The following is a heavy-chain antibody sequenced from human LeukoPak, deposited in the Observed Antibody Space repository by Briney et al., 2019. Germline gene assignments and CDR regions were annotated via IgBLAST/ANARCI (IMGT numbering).Heavy chain of an antibody. J-gene: IGHJ6*03. CDR1: GGSISSGSYY. CDR3: AGAGRYSNSPFRYYYYYMDV. V-gene: IGHV4-61*02. CDR2: IYTSGST. Sequence: SSQTLSLTCTVSGGSISSGSYYWSWIRQPAGKGLEWIGRIYTSGSTNYNPSLKSRVTISVDMSKNQFSLKLSSVTAADTAVYYCAGAGRYSNSPFRYYYYYMDVWGKGTTVTVSS. D-gene: IGHD4-11*01.